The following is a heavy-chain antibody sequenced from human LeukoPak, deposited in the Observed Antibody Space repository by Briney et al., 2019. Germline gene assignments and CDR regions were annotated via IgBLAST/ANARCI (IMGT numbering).Heavy chain of an antibody. D-gene: IGHD2-2*01. V-gene: IGHV1-2*02. J-gene: IGHJ3*02. CDR3: ARVEKIVVVPAAIFVDALDI. Sequence: ASVKVSCKASGYTFTDYYIHWVRQAPGQGLEWMGWINPNSGGTNYAQKFQGRVTMTRDTSISTAYMELSRLRSDDTAVYYCARVEKIVVVPAAIFVDALDIWGQGTMVTVSS. CDR1: GYTFTDYY. CDR2: INPNSGGT.